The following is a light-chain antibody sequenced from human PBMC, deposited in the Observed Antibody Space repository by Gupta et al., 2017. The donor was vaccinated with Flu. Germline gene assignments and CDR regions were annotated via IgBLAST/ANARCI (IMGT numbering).Light chain of an antibody. CDR1: SSDIGAYNY. CDR3: SPYAGSYNWI. Sequence: QSALTQPPSASGSPGQSVTISCTGTSSDIGAYNYVSWYQQHPGNAPTLMMYGVSKRPSGVPDRFSGSKSGNTASLTVSGLQADDESDYYCSPYAGSYNWIFGGGTKLTVL. V-gene: IGLV2-8*01. CDR2: GVS. J-gene: IGLJ2*01.